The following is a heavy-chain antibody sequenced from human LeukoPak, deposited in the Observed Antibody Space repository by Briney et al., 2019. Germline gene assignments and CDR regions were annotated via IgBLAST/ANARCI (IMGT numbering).Heavy chain of an antibody. V-gene: IGHV3-23*01. CDR1: RFTFSAYA. CDR3: AKDRWLQIKAAFDN. D-gene: IGHD5-24*01. CDR2: ISDTIAKA. Sequence: RGSLRLSRAASRFTFSAYAVSSVRQAPGKGLWWGSTISDTIAKAYLAATLNGRFTISRDNSKNTLYLQMNSLRAEDTAVYYCAKDRWLQIKAAFDNWGQGTLVTVSS. J-gene: IGHJ3*02.